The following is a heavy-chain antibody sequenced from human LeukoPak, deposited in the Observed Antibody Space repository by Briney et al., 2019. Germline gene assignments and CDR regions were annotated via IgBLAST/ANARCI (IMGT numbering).Heavy chain of an antibody. J-gene: IGHJ6*03. CDR3: ARGLLVVPAASPLYYYMDV. CDR2: IYTSGST. D-gene: IGHD2-2*01. V-gene: IGHV4-61*02. Sequence: SETLSLTCTVSGGSISSSSYYWSWIRQPAGKGLEWIGRIYTSGSTNYNPSLKSRVTMSVDTSKNQFSLKLSSVTAADTAVYYCARGLLVVPAASPLYYYMDVWGKGTTVTVSS. CDR1: GGSISSSSYY.